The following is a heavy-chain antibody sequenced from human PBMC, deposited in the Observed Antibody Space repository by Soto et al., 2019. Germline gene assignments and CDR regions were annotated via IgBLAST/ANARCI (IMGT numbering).Heavy chain of an antibody. Sequence: TSETLSLTCTVSGGSITGGSISSTTYYWGWIRQPPGKGLEWIGSIYYSGSTYYNPSLKSRVTISVDTSKNQFSLKLSSVTAADTAVYYCARLWEYYFDYWGQGTLVTVSS. D-gene: IGHD1-26*01. CDR1: GGSITGGSISSTTYY. CDR3: ARLWEYYFDY. CDR2: IYYSGST. J-gene: IGHJ4*02. V-gene: IGHV4-39*01.